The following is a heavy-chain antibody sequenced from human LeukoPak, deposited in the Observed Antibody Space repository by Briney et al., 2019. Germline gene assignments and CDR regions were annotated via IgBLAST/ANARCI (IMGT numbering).Heavy chain of an antibody. Sequence: SETLSLTCTVSGGSISSSSYYWGWIRQPPGKGLEWIGSIYYSGSTCYNPSLKSRVTISVDTSKNQFSLKLSSVTAADTAVYYCARLSPAGTDYWGQGTLVTVSS. CDR2: IYYSGST. D-gene: IGHD6-13*01. V-gene: IGHV4-39*01. CDR1: GGSISSSSYY. CDR3: ARLSPAGTDY. J-gene: IGHJ4*02.